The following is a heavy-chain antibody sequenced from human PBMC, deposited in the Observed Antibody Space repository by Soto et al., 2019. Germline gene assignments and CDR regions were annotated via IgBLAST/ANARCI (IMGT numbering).Heavy chain of an antibody. CDR2: IYYSGST. J-gene: IGHJ4*02. CDR3: ARTDSYNWTYFDY. V-gene: IGHV4-59*01. Sequence: SSATLSITCTVSGGSISSYDWSWIRQPPGEGLEWIGYIYYSGSTNYNPSLKSRVTISVDTSKNQFSLKLSSVTAADTAVYYCARTDSYNWTYFDYWGQGTLVTVSS. CDR1: GGSISSYD. D-gene: IGHD1-20*01.